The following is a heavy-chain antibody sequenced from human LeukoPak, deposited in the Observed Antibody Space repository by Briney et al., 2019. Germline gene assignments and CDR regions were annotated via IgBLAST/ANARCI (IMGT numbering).Heavy chain of an antibody. CDR1: GFTVSSNY. CDR3: ARDPRGYCRGGSCS. CDR2: IYSGGST. J-gene: IGHJ5*02. D-gene: IGHD2-15*01. V-gene: IGHV3-53*01. Sequence: PGGSLRLSCAASGFTVSSNYMSWVRQAPGKGLEWVSVIYSGGSTYYADSVKGRFTISRDNSKNTLYLQMNSLRAEDTAVYYCARDPRGYCRGGSCSWGQGTLVTVSS.